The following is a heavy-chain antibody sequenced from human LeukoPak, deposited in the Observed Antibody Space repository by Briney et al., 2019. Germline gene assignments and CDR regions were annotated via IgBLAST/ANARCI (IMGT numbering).Heavy chain of an antibody. D-gene: IGHD1/OR15-1a*01. CDR3: ARGNSPTPWFDP. Sequence: SETLSLTCTVSGGSISSYYWTWIRQPPGKGLEWIGYIYYSETTRYNPSLKSRVTISVDTSKNQFSLNLSSVTAADTAVYYCARGNSPTPWFDPWGQGTLVTVSS. CDR1: GGSISSYY. V-gene: IGHV4-59*01. CDR2: IYYSETT. J-gene: IGHJ5*02.